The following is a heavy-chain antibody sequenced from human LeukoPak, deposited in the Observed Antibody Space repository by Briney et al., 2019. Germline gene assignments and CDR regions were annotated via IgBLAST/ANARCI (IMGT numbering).Heavy chain of an antibody. J-gene: IGHJ5*02. Sequence: GSLRLSCAASGFTFSSYWMSWVRQAPGKGLEWIGEINHSGSTNYNPSLKSRVIISVDTSKNQFSLKLSSVTAADTAVYYCARWGNSPVAYGWFDPWGQGTLVTVSS. CDR3: ARWGNSPVAYGWFDP. CDR2: INHSGST. D-gene: IGHD2-8*02. CDR1: GFTFSSYW. V-gene: IGHV4-34*01.